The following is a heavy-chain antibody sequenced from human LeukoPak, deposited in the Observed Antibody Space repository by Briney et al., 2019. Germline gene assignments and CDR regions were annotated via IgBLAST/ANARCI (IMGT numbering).Heavy chain of an antibody. CDR3: AKDIGCSSTSCYTSRYYGMDV. J-gene: IGHJ6*02. CDR2: ISWNSGSK. CDR1: GFTFDDYA. Sequence: GGSPRLSCAASGFTFDDYAMHWVRQAPGKGLEWVSGISWNSGSKGYADPVKGRFTISRDNAKNSLYLQMNSLRAEDTALYYCAKDIGCSSTSCYTSRYYGMDVWGQGTTVTVSS. V-gene: IGHV3-9*01. D-gene: IGHD2-2*02.